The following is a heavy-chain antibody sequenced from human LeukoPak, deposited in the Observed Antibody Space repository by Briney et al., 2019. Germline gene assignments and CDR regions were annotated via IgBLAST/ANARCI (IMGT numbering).Heavy chain of an antibody. J-gene: IGHJ4*02. CDR1: GVTFSRYW. CDR3: ARDDNWGSDY. V-gene: IGHV3-7*04. D-gene: IGHD7-27*01. Sequence: GSLRLSSAASGVTFSRYWMSWVRQAPGKGLEWVATIKRDGSEKYYVDSVKGRFTISRDNAKNSLYLQMNSLRAEDTAVYYCARDDNWGSDYWGQGTLVTVSS. CDR2: IKRDGSEK.